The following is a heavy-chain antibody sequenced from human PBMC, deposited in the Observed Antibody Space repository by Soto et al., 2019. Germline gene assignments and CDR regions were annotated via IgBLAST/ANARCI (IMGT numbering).Heavy chain of an antibody. J-gene: IGHJ5*02. Sequence: SVKVSCKPSGGPFSSYAISWVRQAPGQGLEWMGGIIPIFGTANYAQKFQGRVTITADESTSTAYMELSSLRSEDTAVYYCAREIVVVPAARTVGWFDPWGQGTLVTVSS. V-gene: IGHV1-69*13. CDR2: IIPIFGTA. CDR1: GGPFSSYA. D-gene: IGHD2-2*01. CDR3: AREIVVVPAARTVGWFDP.